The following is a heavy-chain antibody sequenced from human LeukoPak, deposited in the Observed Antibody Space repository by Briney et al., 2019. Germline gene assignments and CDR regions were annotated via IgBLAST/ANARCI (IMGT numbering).Heavy chain of an antibody. CDR1: GFTFSSYA. CDR3: TTGGDPYYDFWSGPNPQIDY. CDR2: ISGSGGST. J-gene: IGHJ4*02. D-gene: IGHD3-3*01. Sequence: PGGSLRLSCAASGFTFSSYAMSWVRQAPGKGLEWVSAISGSGGSTYYADSVKGRFTISRDNSKNTLYLQMNSLKTEDTAVYYCTTGGDPYYDFWSGPNPQIDYWGQGTLVTVSS. V-gene: IGHV3-23*01.